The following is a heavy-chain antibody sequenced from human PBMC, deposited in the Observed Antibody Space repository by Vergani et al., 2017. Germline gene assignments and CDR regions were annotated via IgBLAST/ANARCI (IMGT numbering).Heavy chain of an antibody. D-gene: IGHD2-2*01. CDR3: ARVGGKDIVVVPAAIWFDP. V-gene: IGHV4-31*03. CDR2: NYYSGIT. CDR1: GGSISSGGYY. Sequence: QVQLQESGPGLVKPSQNLSRTCTVSGGSISSGGYYWSWIRQPPGKGLEWIGYNYYSGITYYNPSLKSRVTISVDTSKNQFSLKLSSVTASDTAVYYCARVGGKDIVVVPAAIWFDPGGQGTLVTVSS. J-gene: IGHJ5*02.